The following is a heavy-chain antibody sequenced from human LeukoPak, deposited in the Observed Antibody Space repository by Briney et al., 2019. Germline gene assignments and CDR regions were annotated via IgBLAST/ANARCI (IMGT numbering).Heavy chain of an antibody. CDR1: GFTFSSYS. Sequence: GGSLRLSCAASGFTFSSYSMNWVRQAPGKGLEWVSSISSSSSYIYYADSVKGRFTISRDNAKNSLYLQMNSLRAEDTAVYYCARGPHDATYYYDSSGYYISNFDYWGQGTLATVSS. D-gene: IGHD3-22*01. CDR2: ISSSSSYI. CDR3: ARGPHDATYYYDSSGYYISNFDY. V-gene: IGHV3-21*01. J-gene: IGHJ4*02.